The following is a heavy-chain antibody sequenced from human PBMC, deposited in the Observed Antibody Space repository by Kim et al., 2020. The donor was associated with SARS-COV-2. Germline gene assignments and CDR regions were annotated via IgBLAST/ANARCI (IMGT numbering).Heavy chain of an antibody. Sequence: NPPRHGRVTISVDTSKNPFSRKLSSVTAADTAVYYCARGYGSGSPYGMDVWGQGTTVTVSS. D-gene: IGHD3-10*01. J-gene: IGHJ6*02. V-gene: IGHV4-61*06. CDR3: ARGYGSGSPYGMDV.